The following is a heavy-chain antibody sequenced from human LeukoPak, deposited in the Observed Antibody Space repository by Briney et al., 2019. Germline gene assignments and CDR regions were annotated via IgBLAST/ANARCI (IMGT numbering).Heavy chain of an antibody. J-gene: IGHJ6*02. CDR2: IYYSGST. CDR1: GGSIRNYI. CDR3: TRGEYTGSPSHFGMDV. Sequence: SETLSLTCTVSGGSIRNYIWSWIRRPPGKGLEWIGFIYYSGSTNYNPSLKSRVTISVDTSKNQLSLSLGSVTAADTAVYYCTRGEYTGSPSHFGMDVWGQGTTVTVSS. V-gene: IGHV4-59*12. D-gene: IGHD3-10*01.